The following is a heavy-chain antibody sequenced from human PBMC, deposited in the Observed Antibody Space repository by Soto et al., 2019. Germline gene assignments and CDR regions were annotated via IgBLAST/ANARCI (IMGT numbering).Heavy chain of an antibody. CDR3: ASVLIPPDYYYYYGMDV. Sequence: SVKVACNASGGTFSSYAISWVRQAPGQGLEWMGGIIPIFGTANYAQKFQGRVTITADESTSTAYMELSSLRSEDTAVYYCASVLIPPDYYYYYGMDVWRQGTTVTVSS. CDR1: GGTFSSYA. V-gene: IGHV1-69*13. J-gene: IGHJ6*02. D-gene: IGHD3-16*01. CDR2: IIPIFGTA.